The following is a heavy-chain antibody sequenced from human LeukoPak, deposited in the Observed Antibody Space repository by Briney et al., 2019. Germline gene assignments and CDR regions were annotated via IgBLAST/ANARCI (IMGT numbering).Heavy chain of an antibody. CDR1: GDSVSSNSAA. CDR3: ARYTSTWYLEY. J-gene: IGHJ4*02. V-gene: IGHV6-1*01. Sequence: SQTLSLTCAISGDSVSSNSAAWNWLRQSPSRGLEWLGRTYYRSKWYRDYAASVRGRITISPDTSKNQFYLQLNSVTPEDAAVYYCARYTSTWYLEYWGQGTVVTVSS. D-gene: IGHD6-13*01. CDR2: TYYRSKWYR.